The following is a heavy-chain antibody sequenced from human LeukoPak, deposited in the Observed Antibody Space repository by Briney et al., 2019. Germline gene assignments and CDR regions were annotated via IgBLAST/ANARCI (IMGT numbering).Heavy chain of an antibody. Sequence: GGSLRLSCAASGFTFSSYAMSWVRQAPGKGLEWVAVISYDGSNKYYADSVKGRFTISRDNSKNTLYLQMNSLRAEDTAVYYCARTCSGSCHFDYWGQGTLVTVSS. CDR1: GFTFSSYA. CDR2: ISYDGSNK. V-gene: IGHV3-30*04. J-gene: IGHJ4*02. CDR3: ARTCSGSCHFDY. D-gene: IGHD3-10*02.